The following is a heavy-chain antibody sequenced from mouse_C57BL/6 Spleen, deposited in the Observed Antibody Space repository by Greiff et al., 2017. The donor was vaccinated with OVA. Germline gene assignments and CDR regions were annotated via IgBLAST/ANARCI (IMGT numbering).Heavy chain of an antibody. Sequence: LMESGAELVRPGASVKLSCKASGYTFTDYYINWVKQRPGQGLEWIARIYPGSGNTYYNEKFKSKATLTVDKSSSTAYMQLSSLTSEDSAVYYCARDYYGSSQAWFAYWGQGTLVTVSA. CDR1: GYTFTDYY. D-gene: IGHD1-1*01. CDR2: IYPGSGNT. J-gene: IGHJ3*01. V-gene: IGHV1-76*01. CDR3: ARDYYGSSQAWFAY.